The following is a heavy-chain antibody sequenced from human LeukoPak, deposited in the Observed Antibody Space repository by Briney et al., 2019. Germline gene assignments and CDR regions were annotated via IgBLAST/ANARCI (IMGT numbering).Heavy chain of an antibody. D-gene: IGHD1-1*01. V-gene: IGHV3-48*03. J-gene: IGHJ4*02. CDR1: GFTFSRYE. CDR2: ISSSDSSI. CDR3: ARQQPRVQLDY. Sequence: GGSLRLSCAASGFTFSRYEMNWVRQAPGKGLEWVSYISSSDSSIYYADSVKGRFTISRDNAKNSLYLQMNSLRAEDTAVYYCARQQPRVQLDYWGQGTLVTVS.